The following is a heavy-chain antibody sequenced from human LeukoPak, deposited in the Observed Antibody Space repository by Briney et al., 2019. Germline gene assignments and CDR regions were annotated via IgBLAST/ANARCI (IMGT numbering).Heavy chain of an antibody. D-gene: IGHD2-8*01. V-gene: IGHV3-23*01. CDR2: ISGSGGST. CDR1: GFTLSSYA. CDR3: VAVLMVYAIQGYFQH. Sequence: GGSLRLSCAASGFTLSSYAMSWVRQAPGKGLEWVSAISGSGGSTCYADSVKGQFTISRDNSKNALYLQMNSLRAEDTAVYCCVAVLMVYAIQGYFQHWGQGTLVTVSS. J-gene: IGHJ1*01.